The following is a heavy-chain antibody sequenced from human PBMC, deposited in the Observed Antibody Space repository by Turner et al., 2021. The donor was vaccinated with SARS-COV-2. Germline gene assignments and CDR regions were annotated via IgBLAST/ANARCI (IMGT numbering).Heavy chain of an antibody. CDR2: IYYSGST. J-gene: IGHJ5*02. V-gene: IGHV4-39*01. CDR3: ARPNTYYYGSGDSHGKSHNWFDP. CDR1: GCSISSSRHS. D-gene: IGHD3-10*01. Sequence: QLQLQESGPGLAKPSETLSPTCTVSGCSISSSRHSWGWIRQPPGKGLDWIGSIYYSGSTYYNPALKSRVTISVDTSKNQFSLKLSSVTAADTAVYYCARPNTYYYGSGDSHGKSHNWFDPWGQGTLVTVSS.